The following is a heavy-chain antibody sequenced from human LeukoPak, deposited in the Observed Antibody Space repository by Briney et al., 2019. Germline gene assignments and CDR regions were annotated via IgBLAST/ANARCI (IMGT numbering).Heavy chain of an antibody. D-gene: IGHD4-23*01. CDR2: IFHSGST. CDR3: ARDLHGGNSFTSDWYFDL. J-gene: IGHJ2*01. CDR1: GGSISISSSNW. V-gene: IGHV4-4*02. Sequence: SETLSHTCAVSGGSISISSSNWWSWVRQPPGKGLEWIGEIFHSGSTNYNPSLKSRVTISVDKSKNQFSLKLSSLTAADTAVYYCARDLHGGNSFTSDWYFDLWGRGTLVTVSS.